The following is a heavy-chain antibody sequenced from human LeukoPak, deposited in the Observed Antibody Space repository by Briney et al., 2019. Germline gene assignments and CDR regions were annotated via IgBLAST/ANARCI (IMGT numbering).Heavy chain of an antibody. J-gene: IGHJ4*02. CDR3: ASHSGGYAY. Sequence: SETLSLTCAVSGGSISSGAYSWRWIRQPPRKGLEWIGYVYYSGCTYYNPSLKSQFTISVDTSKNQFSLKLSSVTAADTAVYYCASHSGGYAYWGQGTLVTVSS. CDR1: GGSISSGAYS. CDR2: VYYSGCT. D-gene: IGHD5-12*01. V-gene: IGHV4-30-4*07.